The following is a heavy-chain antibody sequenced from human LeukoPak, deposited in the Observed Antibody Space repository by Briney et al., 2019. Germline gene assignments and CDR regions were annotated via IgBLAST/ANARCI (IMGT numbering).Heavy chain of an antibody. Sequence: GGSLRLSCAVSGFTFKSYAMSWVRQSPGKGLEWVSAISGSGDSTFYADSVKGRFTLSRDNSKNTLNLQMDSLRAEDTAVYYCAREVSDYEYVDYWGQGTLVTVSS. V-gene: IGHV3-23*01. J-gene: IGHJ4*02. CDR2: ISGSGDST. CDR3: AREVSDYEYVDY. D-gene: IGHD5-12*01. CDR1: GFTFKSYA.